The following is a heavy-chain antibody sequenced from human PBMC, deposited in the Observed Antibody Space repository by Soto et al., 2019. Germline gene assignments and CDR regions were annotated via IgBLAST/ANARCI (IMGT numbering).Heavy chain of an antibody. CDR1: GGSISSYY. CDR3: ARVRDSLVAAFDY. D-gene: IGHD2-15*01. CDR2: IYYSGST. J-gene: IGHJ4*02. Sequence: PAETLALTCTVAGGSISSYYWSWIRQPPGKGLEWIGYIYYSGSTNYNPSLKSRVTISVDTSKNQFSLKLSSVTAADTAVYYCARVRDSLVAAFDYWGQGTLVTVSS. V-gene: IGHV4-59*01.